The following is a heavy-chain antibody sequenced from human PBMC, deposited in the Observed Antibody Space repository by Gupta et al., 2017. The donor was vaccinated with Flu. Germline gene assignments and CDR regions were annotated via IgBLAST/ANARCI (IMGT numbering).Heavy chain of an antibody. CDR3: ARARRAARPLDFDY. D-gene: IGHD6-6*01. Sequence: QVQLVESGGGVVQPGRSLRRSCAASGFTFRSCGMHWARQAPGKGLEWVAVIWYDGSNKYYADSVKGRFTISRDNSKNTLYLQMNSLRAEDTAVYYCARARRAARPLDFDYWGQGTLVTVSS. V-gene: IGHV3-33*01. J-gene: IGHJ4*02. CDR1: GFTFRSCG. CDR2: IWYDGSNK.